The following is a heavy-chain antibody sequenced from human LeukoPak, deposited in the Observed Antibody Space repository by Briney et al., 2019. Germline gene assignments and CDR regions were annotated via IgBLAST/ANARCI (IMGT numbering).Heavy chain of an antibody. CDR2: IIPIFGTA. J-gene: IGHJ5*02. CDR3: AKDSLRYCSGGSCYNWFDP. CDR1: GGTFSTSA. Sequence: ASVKVSCKASGGTFSTSAISWVRQAPGQGLEWMGGIIPIFGTANYAQKFQGRVTITADESTSTAYMELNSLRSEDTAVYYCAKDSLRYCSGGSCYNWFDPWGQGTLVTVSS. D-gene: IGHD2-15*01. V-gene: IGHV1-69*13.